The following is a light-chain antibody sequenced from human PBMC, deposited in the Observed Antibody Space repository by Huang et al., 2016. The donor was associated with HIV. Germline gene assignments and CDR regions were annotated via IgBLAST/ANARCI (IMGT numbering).Light chain of an antibody. CDR2: TAS. CDR3: LQSYSMFRT. CDR1: QNIDIY. J-gene: IGKJ2*01. Sequence: EIQMTPSPSYLSASVGNTVTITCRARQNIDIYLNWYQQRTGKAPKLLIYTASSLQTGVPSRFSGSGSGTDFTLTIDSLQPEDFATYYCLQSYSMFRTFGQGTKLDFK. V-gene: IGKV1-39*01.